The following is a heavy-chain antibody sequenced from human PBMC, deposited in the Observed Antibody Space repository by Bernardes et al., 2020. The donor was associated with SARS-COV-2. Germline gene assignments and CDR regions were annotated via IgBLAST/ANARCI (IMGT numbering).Heavy chain of an antibody. Sequence: GGSLRLSCAASGFTFSSYAMSWVRQAPGKGLEWVSAISGSGGSTYYADSVKGRFTISRDNAKNTLYLQMNSLRAEDTAVYYCARDGDIVVVPAAQGGNNWFDPWGQGTLVTVSS. CDR2: ISGSGGST. CDR3: ARDGDIVVVPAAQGGNNWFDP. J-gene: IGHJ5*02. D-gene: IGHD2-2*01. V-gene: IGHV3-23*01. CDR1: GFTFSSYA.